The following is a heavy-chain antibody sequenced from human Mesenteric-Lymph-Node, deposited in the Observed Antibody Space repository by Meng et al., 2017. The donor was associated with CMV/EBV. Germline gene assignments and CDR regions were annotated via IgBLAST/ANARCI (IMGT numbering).Heavy chain of an antibody. V-gene: IGHV5-51*01. J-gene: IGHJ4*02. D-gene: IGHD6-13*01. CDR3: IRGPSSTLYPLWLDF. Sequence: SGYSFTSYCSGWLRQTPGKCLVWMGVIYSGDSDTKYRPSFQGQVSISADNSLTTAYVQCSSLKASDTAIYYCIRGPSSTLYPLWLDFWGQGTLVTVSS. CDR1: GYSFTSYC. CDR2: IYSGDSDT.